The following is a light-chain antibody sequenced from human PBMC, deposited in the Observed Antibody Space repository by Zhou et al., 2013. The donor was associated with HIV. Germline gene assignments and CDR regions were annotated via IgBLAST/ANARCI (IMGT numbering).Light chain of an antibody. Sequence: DIQMTQSPSSLSASVGDRVTITCRASQGIDSWLAWFQQKAGKAPQLLIHTASKLQSGVPSRFSGRGSGIEYTLTISSLQPEDFATYFCRQAKSFPLTFGGGTKVEI. CDR2: TAS. CDR3: RQAKSFPLT. CDR1: QGIDSW. V-gene: IGKV1D-12*01. J-gene: IGKJ4*01.